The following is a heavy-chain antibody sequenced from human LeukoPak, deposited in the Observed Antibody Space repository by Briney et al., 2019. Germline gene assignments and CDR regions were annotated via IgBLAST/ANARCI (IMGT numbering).Heavy chain of an antibody. J-gene: IGHJ4*02. V-gene: IGHV3-7*01. CDR2: INQDGTDK. Sequence: GGSLRLSCAASGFAFSSYWMSWVRQAPGKGLEWVANINQDGTDKQYVDSAKGRFTISRDNAKNSLYLQTDSLRAEDTAVYYCARATGPGWGQGTLVTVSS. CDR3: ARATGPG. D-gene: IGHD4-17*01. CDR1: GFAFSSYW.